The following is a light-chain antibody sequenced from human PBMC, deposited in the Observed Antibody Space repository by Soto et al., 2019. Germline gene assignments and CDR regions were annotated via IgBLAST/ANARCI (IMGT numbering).Light chain of an antibody. J-gene: IGKJ4*01. CDR2: AAS. CDR1: QDINSW. Sequence: DLQMTQSPASVSASVGDRVTITCRTSQDINSWLAWYQQKPGIAPKLVISAASTLESGVPSRFSGSGSGTDFTLTISSLQPEDFATYYCQQGSNFPFTFGGGTKVQSK. CDR3: QQGSNFPFT. V-gene: IGKV1-12*02.